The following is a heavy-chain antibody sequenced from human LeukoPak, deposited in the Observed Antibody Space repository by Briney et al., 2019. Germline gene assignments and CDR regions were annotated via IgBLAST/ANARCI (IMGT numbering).Heavy chain of an antibody. V-gene: IGHV1-2*02. J-gene: IGHJ4*02. Sequence: GASVKVSCKASGYTFTGYYMHWVRQAPGQGLEWMGWINPNSGGTNYAQKFQGRVTMTRDTSISTAYMELSRLRSDDTAVYYCARDWGIVVVPAAADDYWGQGTLVTVSS. D-gene: IGHD2-2*01. CDR3: ARDWGIVVVPAAADDY. CDR1: GYTFTGYY. CDR2: INPNSGGT.